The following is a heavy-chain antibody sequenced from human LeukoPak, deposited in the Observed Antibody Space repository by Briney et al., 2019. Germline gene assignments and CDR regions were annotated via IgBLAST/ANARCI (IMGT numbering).Heavy chain of an antibody. CDR3: AREVWSESVDIVATILFYYFDY. D-gene: IGHD5-12*01. CDR1: GYTFTSYG. V-gene: IGHV1-18*01. CDR2: ISAYNGNT. J-gene: IGHJ4*02. Sequence: ASVKVSCKASGYTFTSYGISWVRQAPGQGLDWMGWISAYNGNTNYAQKLQGRVTMTTDTSTSTAYMELRSLRSDDTAVYYCAREVWSESVDIVATILFYYFDYWGQGTLVTVSS.